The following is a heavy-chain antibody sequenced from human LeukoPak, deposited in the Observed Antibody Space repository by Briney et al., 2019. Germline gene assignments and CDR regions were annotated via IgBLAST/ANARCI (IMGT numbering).Heavy chain of an antibody. D-gene: IGHD3-22*01. J-gene: IGHJ4*02. V-gene: IGHV3-30-3*01. Sequence: GGSLRLSCAASGFTFSSYAMHWVRQAPGKGLEWVAVISYDGSNKYYAGSVKGRFTISRDNSKNTLYLQMNSLRAEDTAVYYCASLYYDSDIDYWGQGTLVTASS. CDR2: ISYDGSNK. CDR3: ASLYYDSDIDY. CDR1: GFTFSSYA.